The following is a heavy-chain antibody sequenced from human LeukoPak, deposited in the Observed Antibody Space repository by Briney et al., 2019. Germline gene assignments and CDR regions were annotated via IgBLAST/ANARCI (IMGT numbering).Heavy chain of an antibody. V-gene: IGHV4-39*01. J-gene: IGHJ4*02. CDR1: GGSISSSSYY. CDR3: ARHGEGYSSTWHAW. CDR2: IYYSGST. Sequence: PSDTLSLTCKVSGGSISSSSYYWGWIRQPPGKGLDWNGSIYYSGSTYYNPSLNSRVTISVDTSKNQFLMKLSSVTAADTAVYYCARHGEGYSSTWHAWWGQGTLVTVSS. D-gene: IGHD6-13*01.